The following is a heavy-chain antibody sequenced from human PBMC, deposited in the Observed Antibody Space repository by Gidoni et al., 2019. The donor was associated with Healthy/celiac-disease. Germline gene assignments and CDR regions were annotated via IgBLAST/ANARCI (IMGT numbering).Heavy chain of an antibody. CDR3: ARDQGFRDYYDSSGRLAWYFDL. CDR2: IYSGGSK. CDR1: GFTVSSNY. Sequence: EVQLVESGGGLVQPGGSLRLSCAASGFTVSSNYMSWVRQAPGKGLELVSVIYSGGSKYYADAVKGRFTISRDNSKNTLYLQRNSLRAGDTAVYYCARDQGFRDYYDSSGRLAWYFDLWGRGTLVTVSS. J-gene: IGHJ2*01. V-gene: IGHV3-66*02. D-gene: IGHD3-22*01.